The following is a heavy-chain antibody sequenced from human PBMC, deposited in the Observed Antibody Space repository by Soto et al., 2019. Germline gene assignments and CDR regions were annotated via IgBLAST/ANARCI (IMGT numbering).Heavy chain of an antibody. D-gene: IGHD3-3*01. CDR2: INPHGGST. CDR3: ARSSGGNFGIIIEGSNWFDP. CDR1: GDTFTSYY. Sequence: GASVKVSCKAPGDTFTSYYLNWVRQAPGQRLEWMGVINPHGGSTKYAQKFQGRITMTRDTSRSTVYMELSSLRSDDTAIYYCARSSGGNFGIIIEGSNWFDPWGQGTLVTV. J-gene: IGHJ5*02. V-gene: IGHV1-46*01.